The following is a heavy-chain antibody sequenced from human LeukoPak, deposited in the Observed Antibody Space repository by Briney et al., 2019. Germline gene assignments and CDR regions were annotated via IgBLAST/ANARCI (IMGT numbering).Heavy chain of an antibody. Sequence: GGSLRLSCAPSGFTFSRYWMIWVRQPPGKGLERVASIKDDGRQKYYLDSVKGRFSVSRDNAKNSVYLQMDSLRAEDTALYYCARDASRGFDTWGQGTLVTVSS. CDR1: GFTFSRYW. D-gene: IGHD5-24*01. V-gene: IGHV3-7*01. CDR3: ARDASRGFDT. CDR2: IKDDGRQK. J-gene: IGHJ4*02.